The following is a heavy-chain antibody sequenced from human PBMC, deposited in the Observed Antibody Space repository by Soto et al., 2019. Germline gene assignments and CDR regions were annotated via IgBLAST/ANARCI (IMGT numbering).Heavy chain of an antibody. Sequence: SCAASGFTFSSYAMSWVRQAPGKGLEWVSAISGSGGSTYYADSVKGRFTISRDNSKNTLYLQMNSLRAEDTAVYYCAKAPGYDSSGYYYEDAFDIWGQGTMVTVS. D-gene: IGHD3-22*01. CDR2: ISGSGGST. CDR3: AKAPGYDSSGYYYEDAFDI. V-gene: IGHV3-23*01. J-gene: IGHJ3*02. CDR1: GFTFSSYA.